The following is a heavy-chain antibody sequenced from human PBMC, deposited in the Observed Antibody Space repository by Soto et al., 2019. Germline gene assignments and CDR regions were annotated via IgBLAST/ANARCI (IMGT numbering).Heavy chain of an antibody. V-gene: IGHV4-59*01. CDR2: IHYSGTT. Sequence: SETLSLTCTVSGGSMRNYFWTWIRQPPGKGLEWIGYIHYSGTTSFFPSYNPSLRSRVTISEDTSKNQFSLKLLSVTTADTAVYFCEAREARSRNLAPYYLDFWGQGTMVTVSS. CDR3: EAREARSRNLAPYYLDF. D-gene: IGHD2-21*01. CDR1: GGSMRNYF. J-gene: IGHJ4*02.